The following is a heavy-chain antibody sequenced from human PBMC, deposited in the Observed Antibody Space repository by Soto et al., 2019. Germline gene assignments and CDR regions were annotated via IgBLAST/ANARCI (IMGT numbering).Heavy chain of an antibody. Sequence: QVQLVQSGAEVKKPGASVKVSCKASGYTFTSYDINWVRLATGQGLEWMGWMNPNSGNTAYAQKFQGRVTMTRIPSITTAYMELSSLRSEDTAVYYCARLKLDYAVAWGQGTLVTVSS. D-gene: IGHD3-16*01. V-gene: IGHV1-8*01. CDR3: ARLKLDYAVA. J-gene: IGHJ5*02. CDR1: GYTFTSYD. CDR2: MNPNSGNT.